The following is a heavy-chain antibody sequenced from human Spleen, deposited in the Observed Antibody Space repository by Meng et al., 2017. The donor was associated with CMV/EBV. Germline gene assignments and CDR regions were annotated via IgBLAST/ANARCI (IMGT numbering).Heavy chain of an antibody. CDR1: GFTFDDYA. V-gene: IGHV3-9*01. CDR3: AKDQEGNFWSGFDY. Sequence: LSLTCAASGFTFDDYAMHWVRQAPGKGLEWVSGISWNSGSIGYADSVKGRFTISRDNAKNSLYLQMNSLRAEDTALYYCAKDQEGNFWSGFDYWGQGTLVTVSS. D-gene: IGHD3-3*01. CDR2: ISWNSGSI. J-gene: IGHJ4*02.